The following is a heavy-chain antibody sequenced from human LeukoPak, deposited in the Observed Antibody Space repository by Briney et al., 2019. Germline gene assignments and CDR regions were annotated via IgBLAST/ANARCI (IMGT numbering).Heavy chain of an antibody. V-gene: IGHV4-34*01. J-gene: IGHJ4*02. CDR2: INHSGST. CDR1: GGSFSGYY. CDR3: ARGSRFGYYYGSSGYYWTPLPYFDY. D-gene: IGHD3-22*01. Sequence: SETLSLTCAVYGGSFSGYYWSWIRQPPGKGLEWIGEINHSGSTNYNPSLKSRVTISVDTSKNQFSLKLSSVTAADTAVYYCARGSRFGYYYGSSGYYWTPLPYFDYWGQGTLVTVSS.